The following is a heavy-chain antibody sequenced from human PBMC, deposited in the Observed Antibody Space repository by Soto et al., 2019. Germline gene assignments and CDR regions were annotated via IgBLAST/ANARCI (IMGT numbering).Heavy chain of an antibody. CDR1: GFTFSSYA. Sequence: PGGSVRLSCAASGFTFSSYAMGWVRQGPGKGLEWVAVVSIGGSTHYADSVRGRFTISRDNSKNTLSLQMNSLTAEDTAVYFCATRRGAGGHFDYWGQGHLVTVSS. D-gene: IGHD2-15*01. J-gene: IGHJ4*02. CDR2: VSIGGST. V-gene: IGHV3-23*01. CDR3: ATRRGAGGHFDY.